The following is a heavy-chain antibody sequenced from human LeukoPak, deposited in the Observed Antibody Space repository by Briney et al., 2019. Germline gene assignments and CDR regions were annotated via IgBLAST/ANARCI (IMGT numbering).Heavy chain of an antibody. D-gene: IGHD2-2*02. J-gene: IGHJ4*02. CDR3: VRYCSSATCYTRAVDY. CDR1: GYSITSGYN. V-gene: IGHV4-38-2*02. Sequence: PSETLSLTCTVSGYSITSGYNWAWIRQPPGKVLEWIGSIYHSGSAYYNPSLKSRVTISVDTSKNQFSLKLSSVTAADTAVYYCVRYCSSATCYTRAVDYWGQGTLVTVSS. CDR2: IYHSGSA.